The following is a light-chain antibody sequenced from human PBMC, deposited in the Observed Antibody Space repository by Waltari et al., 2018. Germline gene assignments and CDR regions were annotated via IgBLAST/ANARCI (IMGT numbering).Light chain of an antibody. J-gene: IGLJ3*02. CDR2: KDS. CDR1: VLAKKY. Sequence: SYELTQPSSVSVSPGQTARITCSGDVLAKKYARWFQHKPGQAPLLVIYKDSERPSGIPERLSGSSSGNTVTLTINGAHLEDEADYYCYSGTDNNRVFGGGTKLTVL. CDR3: YSGTDNNRV. V-gene: IGLV3-27*01.